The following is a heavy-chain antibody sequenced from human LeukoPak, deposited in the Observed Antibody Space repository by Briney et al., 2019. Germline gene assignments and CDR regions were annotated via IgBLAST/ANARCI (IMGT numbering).Heavy chain of an antibody. CDR1: GGTFSSYA. D-gene: IGHD6-19*01. Sequence: ASVKVSCKASGGTFSSYAISWVRQAPGQGLEWMGGIIPIFGTANYAQKFQDRVTITADESTSTAYMELSSLRSEDTAVYYCAREGRSSGWYVTAINYYYGMDVWDQGTTVTVSS. CDR2: IIPIFGTA. CDR3: AREGRSSGWYVTAINYYYGMDV. V-gene: IGHV1-69*13. J-gene: IGHJ6*02.